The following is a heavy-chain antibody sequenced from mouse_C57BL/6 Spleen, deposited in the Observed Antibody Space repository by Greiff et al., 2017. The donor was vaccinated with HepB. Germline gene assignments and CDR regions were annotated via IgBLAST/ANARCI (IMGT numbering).Heavy chain of an antibody. J-gene: IGHJ4*01. D-gene: IGHD3-2*02. CDR1: GFTFSSYA. CDR3: TRELRLRGYYAMDY. Sequence: EVKLMESGEGLVKPGGSLKLSCAASGFTFSSYAMSWVRQTPEKRLEWVAYISSGGDYIYYADTVKGRFTISRDNARNTLYLQMSSLKSEDTAMYYCTRELRLRGYYAMDYWGQGTSVTVSS. V-gene: IGHV5-9-1*02. CDR2: ISSGGDYI.